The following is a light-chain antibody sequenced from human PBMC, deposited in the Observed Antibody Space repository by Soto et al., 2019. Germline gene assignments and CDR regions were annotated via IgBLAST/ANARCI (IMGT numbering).Light chain of an antibody. CDR2: DVN. Sequence: QSALTQPASVSGSPGQSISISCTGTSSDVGGYNYVSWFQQHPGKAPKLMIFDVNNRPSGVSNRFSGSKSGNTASLTISGLQAEHEADYYCSSFTSTTTLIFGGGTQLTVL. V-gene: IGLV2-14*03. J-gene: IGLJ7*01. CDR3: SSFTSTTTLI. CDR1: SSDVGGYNY.